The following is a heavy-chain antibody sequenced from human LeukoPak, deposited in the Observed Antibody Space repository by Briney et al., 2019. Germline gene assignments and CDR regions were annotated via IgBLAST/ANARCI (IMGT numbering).Heavy chain of an antibody. V-gene: IGHV3-7*01. CDR1: GFTFSDSW. CDR2: VNQDGSAK. Sequence: GGSLRLSCAASGFTFSDSWMSWVRQAPGRGLEWVANVNQDGSAKGYVDSVKGRFTISRDNARNSLYLQMSSLRPEDTAVYYCATYTHWVAGDVWGQGTTVTVSS. J-gene: IGHJ6*02. D-gene: IGHD3-16*01. CDR3: ATYTHWVAGDV.